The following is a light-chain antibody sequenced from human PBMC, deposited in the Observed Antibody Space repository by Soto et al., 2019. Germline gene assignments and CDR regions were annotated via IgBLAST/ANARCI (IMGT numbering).Light chain of an antibody. Sequence: EIVMTQSPATLSVSPCERATLSCTASQSIHISLAWYQQKPGQAPRLLIYGASSRATGIPDRFSGSVSGTDFTLSISRLESEDSAVYYCQQYDSSLTFGGGTKVDIK. J-gene: IGKJ4*01. CDR3: QQYDSSLT. V-gene: IGKV3D-15*01. CDR2: GAS. CDR1: QSIHIS.